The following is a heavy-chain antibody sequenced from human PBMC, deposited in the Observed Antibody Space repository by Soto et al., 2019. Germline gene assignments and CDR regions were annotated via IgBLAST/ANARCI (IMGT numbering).Heavy chain of an antibody. Sequence: PSETLSLTCTVSGGSISSSSYYWGWIRQPPGKGLEWIGNIYYRGTTYYNPSLKSRVTISVDTSKNQFSLKLASVTAADPACRYCPRDYGDYQFDYWGQGTLVTVSS. J-gene: IGHJ4*02. CDR1: GGSISSSSYY. CDR2: IYYRGTT. V-gene: IGHV4-39*02. D-gene: IGHD4-17*01. CDR3: PRDYGDYQFDY.